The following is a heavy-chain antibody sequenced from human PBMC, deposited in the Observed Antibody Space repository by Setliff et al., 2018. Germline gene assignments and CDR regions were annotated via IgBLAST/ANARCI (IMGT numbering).Heavy chain of an antibody. CDR3: ARDNTMVGATDY. J-gene: IGHJ4*02. Sequence: TSETLSLTCTVSSGSIINYYWSWIRQPPGRPLEWIGYIKYDGTTDYNPSLDSRVTMSVDTSKNQFSLKLKSVTAADTAMYFCARDNTMVGATDYWGLGTLVTVSS. CDR1: SGSIINYY. D-gene: IGHD1-26*01. V-gene: IGHV4-59*01. CDR2: IKYDGTT.